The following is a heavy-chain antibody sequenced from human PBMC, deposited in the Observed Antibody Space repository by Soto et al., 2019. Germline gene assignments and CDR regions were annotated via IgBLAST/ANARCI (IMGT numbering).Heavy chain of an antibody. Sequence: SETLSLTCTVSGGSISSYYWSWIRQPPGKGLEWIGYIYYSGSTNYNPSLKSRVTMSVDTSKNQFSLKLSSVTAADTAVYYCARDNYDFWSGRDCPGWFDPWGQGTLVTVSS. CDR1: GGSISSYY. CDR2: IYYSGST. CDR3: ARDNYDFWSGRDCPGWFDP. J-gene: IGHJ5*02. V-gene: IGHV4-59*12. D-gene: IGHD3-3*01.